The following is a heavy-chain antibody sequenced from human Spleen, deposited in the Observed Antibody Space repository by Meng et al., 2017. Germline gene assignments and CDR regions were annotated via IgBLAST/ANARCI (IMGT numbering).Heavy chain of an antibody. J-gene: IGHJ4*02. CDR2: IYYTGNS. CDR3: ATITLTGAGEDYFEY. V-gene: IGHV4-59*01. Sequence: SETLSLTCTVSGGSISSYYWTWIRQSPGKGLEWIGYIYYTGNSNYNPSLKGRVTMSVDTSRKQFSLKLSSVTAADTAVYYCATITLTGAGEDYFEYWGQGSLVTVSS. CDR1: GGSISSYY. D-gene: IGHD3-9*01.